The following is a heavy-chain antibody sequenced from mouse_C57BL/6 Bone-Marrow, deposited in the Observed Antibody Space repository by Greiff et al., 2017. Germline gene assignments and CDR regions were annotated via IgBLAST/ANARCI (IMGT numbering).Heavy chain of an antibody. CDR2: ILPGSGST. J-gene: IGHJ3*01. V-gene: IGHV1-9*01. D-gene: IGHD2-2*01. Sequence: QVQLQQSGAELMKPGASVKLSCKATGYTFTGYWIAWVKQRPGHGLEWIGEILPGSGSTNYNEKFKGKATFTTDTTSNTAYMQLNSLTTEDAAIYYCARDGYDPAWFAYWGQGTLVTVSA. CDR3: ARDGYDPAWFAY. CDR1: GYTFTGYW.